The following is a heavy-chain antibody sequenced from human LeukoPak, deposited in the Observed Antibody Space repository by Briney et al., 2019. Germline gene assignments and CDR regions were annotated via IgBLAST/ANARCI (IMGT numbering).Heavy chain of an antibody. Sequence: GGSLRLSCAASGFTFSSYSMNWVRQAPGKGLEWVSSITSSSSYIYYADSVKGRFTISRDNAKNSLYLQMNSLRAEDTAVYYCARQTGSGLFILPGGQGTLVTVSS. CDR1: GFTFSSYS. D-gene: IGHD3/OR15-3a*01. CDR3: ARQTGSGLFILP. CDR2: ITSSSSYI. J-gene: IGHJ4*02. V-gene: IGHV3-21*01.